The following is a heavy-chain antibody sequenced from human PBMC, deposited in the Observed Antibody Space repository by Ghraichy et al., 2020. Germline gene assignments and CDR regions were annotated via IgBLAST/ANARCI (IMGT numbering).Heavy chain of an antibody. J-gene: IGHJ6*02. CDR1: GGSFSGYY. V-gene: IGHV4-34*01. CDR2: INHSGST. D-gene: IGHD3-3*01. CDR3: ARDHPIYDFWSGYSNYYYYGMDV. Sequence: SETLSLTCAVYGGSFSGYYWSWIRQPPGKGLEWIGEINHSGSTNYNPSLKSRVTISVDTSKNQFSLKLSSVTAADTAVYYCARDHPIYDFWSGYSNYYYYGMDVWGQGTTVTVSS.